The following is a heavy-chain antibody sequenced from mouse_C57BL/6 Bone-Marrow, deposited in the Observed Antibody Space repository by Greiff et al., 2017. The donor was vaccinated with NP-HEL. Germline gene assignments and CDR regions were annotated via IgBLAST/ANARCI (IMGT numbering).Heavy chain of an antibody. Sequence: EVQLQQSGAELVRPGASVKLSCTASGFNIKDDYMHWVKQRPEQGLEWIGWIDPENGDTEYASQFQGKATITADTSSNTAYLQLSSLTSEDTAVYYCTHLPEAYWGQGTLVTVSA. V-gene: IGHV14-4*01. CDR1: GFNIKDDY. CDR2: IDPENGDT. D-gene: IGHD5-5*01. J-gene: IGHJ3*01. CDR3: THLPEAY.